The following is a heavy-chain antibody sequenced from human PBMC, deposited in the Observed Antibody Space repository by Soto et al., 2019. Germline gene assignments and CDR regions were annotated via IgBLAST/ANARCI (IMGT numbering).Heavy chain of an antibody. CDR2: IYYSGST. V-gene: IGHV4-59*12. D-gene: IGHD1-26*01. Sequence: PSGTLSLTCTVSGGSISSYYWSWIRQPPGKGLEWIGYIYYSGSTNYNPSLKSRVTISIDGSKNQFSLKLSSVTAADTAVYYCARRYGGNFDYWGQGTLVTVSS. J-gene: IGHJ4*02. CDR3: ARRYGGNFDY. CDR1: GGSISSYY.